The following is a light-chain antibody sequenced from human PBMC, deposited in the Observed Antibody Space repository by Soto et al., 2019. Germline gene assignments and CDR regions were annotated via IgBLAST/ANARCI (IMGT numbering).Light chain of an antibody. J-gene: IGKJ5*01. V-gene: IGKV3-20*01. CDR2: GAS. CDR3: QQYVISVT. Sequence: DIVLTHSPGTLSLSPWERATLSFRASQSVSNNYLAWYQQKPGQAPRLIIYGASNRATGIPERFSGSGSGTDFTLTISRLEPQDSAMYYCQQYVISVTFGQGTRLEIK. CDR1: QSVSNNY.